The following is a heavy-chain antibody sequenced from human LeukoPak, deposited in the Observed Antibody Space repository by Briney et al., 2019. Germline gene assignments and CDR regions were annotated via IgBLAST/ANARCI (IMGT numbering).Heavy chain of an antibody. CDR1: GYTFTGYY. D-gene: IGHD3-22*01. Sequence: ASVKVSCKASGYTFTGYYMHRVRQAPGQGLEWMGWINPNSGGTNYAQKFQGRVTMTRDTSISTAYMELSRLRSDDTAMYYCARGYYDSSGYYYYFDYWGQGTLVTVSS. CDR2: INPNSGGT. J-gene: IGHJ4*02. V-gene: IGHV1-2*02. CDR3: ARGYYDSSGYYYYFDY.